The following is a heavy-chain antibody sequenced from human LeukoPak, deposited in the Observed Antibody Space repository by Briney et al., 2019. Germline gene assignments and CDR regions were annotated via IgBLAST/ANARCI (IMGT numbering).Heavy chain of an antibody. D-gene: IGHD3-10*01. CDR2: ISSSGSTI. CDR3: ARFGRSSDAFDI. J-gene: IGHJ3*02. CDR1: GFTFSSYA. V-gene: IGHV3-48*04. Sequence: GGSLRLSCAASGFTFSSYAMSWVRQAPGKGLEWVSYISSSGSTIYYADSVKGRFTISRDNAKNSLYLQMNSLRAEDTAVYYCARFGRSSDAFDIWGQGTMVTVSS.